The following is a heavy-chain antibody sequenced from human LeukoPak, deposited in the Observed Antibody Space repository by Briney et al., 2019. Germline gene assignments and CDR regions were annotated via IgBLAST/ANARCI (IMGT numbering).Heavy chain of an antibody. Sequence: GGSLRLSCVASGFTFSSYSMNWVRQAPEKGLEWVSSISSSSSYIYYADSVKGRFTISRDNAKNSLYLQMNSLRAEDTAVYYCARGRDGYNDYFDYWGQGTLVTVSS. V-gene: IGHV3-21*01. J-gene: IGHJ4*02. CDR1: GFTFSSYS. CDR2: ISSSSSYI. CDR3: ARGRDGYNDYFDY. D-gene: IGHD5-24*01.